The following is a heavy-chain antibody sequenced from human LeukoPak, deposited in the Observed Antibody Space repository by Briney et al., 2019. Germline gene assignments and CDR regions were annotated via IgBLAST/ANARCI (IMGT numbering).Heavy chain of an antibody. J-gene: IGHJ4*02. CDR2: TYYRSQQWHS. CDR3: GRETDFGVVTN. CDR1: GDSVSSNGAS. D-gene: IGHD3-3*01. V-gene: IGHV6-1*01. Sequence: SQTLSLTCAISGDSVSSNGASWNWIRQSPSRGLEWLGRTYYRSQQWHSDYAPSVKGRITLNPDTSKNQFSLPLNSMTPEDTAVYYCGRETDFGVVTNWGQGTLVTVSS.